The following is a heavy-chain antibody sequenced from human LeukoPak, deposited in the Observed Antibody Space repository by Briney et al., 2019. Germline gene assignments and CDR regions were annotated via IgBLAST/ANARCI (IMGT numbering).Heavy chain of an antibody. CDR3: ARDLWFGEFEPPV. V-gene: IGHV4-30-4*01. CDR2: IYYSEST. Sequence: PSETLSLTCTVSGGSISSGDYYWSWIRQPPGKGLEWIGYIYYSESTYYNPSLKSRVTISVDTSKNQFSLKLSSVTAADTAVYYCARDLWFGEFEPPVWGQGTLVTVSS. D-gene: IGHD3-10*01. CDR1: GGSISSGDYY. J-gene: IGHJ4*02.